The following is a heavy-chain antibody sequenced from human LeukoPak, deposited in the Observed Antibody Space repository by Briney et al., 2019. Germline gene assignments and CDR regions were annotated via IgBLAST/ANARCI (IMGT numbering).Heavy chain of an antibody. V-gene: IGHV3-64*02. CDR3: ARGDNDAFDI. D-gene: IGHD2-21*01. J-gene: IGHJ3*02. CDR2: ISSNGGST. CDR1: GFTFSSYV. Sequence: GGSPRLSCAASGFTFSSYVMHWVRQAPGKGLEYVSAISSNGGSTYYGDSVKGRFTISRDNSKNTLYLQMGSLGAEDMAVYYCARGDNDAFDIWGQGTMVTVSS.